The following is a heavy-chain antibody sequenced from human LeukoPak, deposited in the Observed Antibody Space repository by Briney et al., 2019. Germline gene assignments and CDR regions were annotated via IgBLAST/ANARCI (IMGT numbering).Heavy chain of an antibody. J-gene: IGHJ6*02. D-gene: IGHD3-9*01. Sequence: SQTLSLTCAISGDSVSSNSAAWTWIRQSPSRGLEWLGRTYYRSKWYNDYAVSVKSRITINPDTSKNQFSLQLNSVTPEDTAVYYCARFSDFDWLLYARVGMDVWGQGTTVTVSS. CDR1: GDSVSSNSAA. CDR2: TYYRSKWYN. CDR3: ARFSDFDWLLYARVGMDV. V-gene: IGHV6-1*01.